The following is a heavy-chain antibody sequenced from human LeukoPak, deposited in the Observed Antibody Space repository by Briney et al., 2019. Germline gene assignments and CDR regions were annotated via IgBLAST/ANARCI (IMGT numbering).Heavy chain of an antibody. CDR1: GFTFSSYS. Sequence: GGSLRLSCAASGFTFSSYSMNWLRQAPGKGLEWVSYISSSSSTIYYADSVKGRFTISRDNAKNSLYLQMNSLRAEDTAVYSCASQQWLVPPFDYWGQGTLVTVSS. D-gene: IGHD6-19*01. CDR2: ISSSSSTI. CDR3: ASQQWLVPPFDY. J-gene: IGHJ4*02. V-gene: IGHV3-48*01.